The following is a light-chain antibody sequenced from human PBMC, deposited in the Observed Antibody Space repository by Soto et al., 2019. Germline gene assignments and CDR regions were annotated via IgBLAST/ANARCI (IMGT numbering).Light chain of an antibody. CDR3: QQYYSSPT. J-gene: IGKJ1*01. CDR1: QSVLYSSNNKNY. V-gene: IGKV4-1*01. Sequence: DIVMTQSPDSLAVSLGERATINCKSSQSVLYSSNNKNYLAWYQQKPGQPPKVLIYWASTRESGVPDRFSGSWSGTDFTLTISSLQAEDVAVYYCQQYYSSPTFGQGTKVEIK. CDR2: WAS.